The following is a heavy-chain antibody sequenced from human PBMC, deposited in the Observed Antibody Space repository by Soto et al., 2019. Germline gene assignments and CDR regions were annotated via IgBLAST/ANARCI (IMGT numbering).Heavy chain of an antibody. Sequence: GGSLRLSCAASGFTFSSYGMHWVRQAPGKGLEWVAVISYDGSNKYYADSVKGRFTISRDNSKNTLYLQMNSLRAEDTAVYYCAKSSSSGDAGRWYFDYWGQGTLVTVSS. CDR1: GFTFSSYG. CDR3: AKSSSSGDAGRWYFDY. J-gene: IGHJ4*02. V-gene: IGHV3-30*18. CDR2: ISYDGSNK. D-gene: IGHD1-26*01.